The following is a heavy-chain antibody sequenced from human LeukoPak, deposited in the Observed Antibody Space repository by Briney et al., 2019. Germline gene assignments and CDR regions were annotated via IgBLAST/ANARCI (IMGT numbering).Heavy chain of an antibody. D-gene: IGHD1-26*01. V-gene: IGHV3-48*03. CDR3: ARDSGSYDHAFDI. J-gene: IGHJ3*02. Sequence: GGSLRLSCAASGFTFSSYEMNWVRQAPGKGLEWVSYISSSGSTIYYADSVKGRFTISRDNDKNSLYLQMNSLRAEDTAVYYCARDSGSYDHAFDIWGQGTMVTVSS. CDR1: GFTFSSYE. CDR2: ISSSGSTI.